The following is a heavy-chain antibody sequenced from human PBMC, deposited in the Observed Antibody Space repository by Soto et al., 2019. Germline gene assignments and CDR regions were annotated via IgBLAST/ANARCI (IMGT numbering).Heavy chain of an antibody. V-gene: IGHV3-23*01. CDR3: ANFFVETGSNSGWPWSFHY. J-gene: IGHJ4*02. D-gene: IGHD6-25*01. CDR1: GFTFSNYA. Sequence: EVQLLESGGGLVQPGRSLRLSCAASGFTFSNYAMSWVRQAPGQGLDWVSAISGSGGTTYYADSVKGRFTISRDNSKNTLFLQMNSLRAEDAAVYSCANFFVETGSNSGWPWSFHYWGQGTLVTVSS. CDR2: ISGSGGTT.